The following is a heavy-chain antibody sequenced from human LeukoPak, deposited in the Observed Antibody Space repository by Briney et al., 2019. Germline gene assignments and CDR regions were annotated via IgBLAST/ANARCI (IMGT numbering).Heavy chain of an antibody. CDR1: GYTFTGYY. V-gene: IGHV1-2*02. Sequence: ASVKVSCKASGYTFTGYYMHWVRQAPGQGLEWMGWINPNSGGTNYAQKFQGRVTMTRDTSISTAYMELSRLRSDDTAVYYCARDYSKWQAIYAFDIWGQGTMVTVSS. CDR3: ARDYSKWQAIYAFDI. J-gene: IGHJ3*02. CDR2: INPNSGGT. D-gene: IGHD1-26*01.